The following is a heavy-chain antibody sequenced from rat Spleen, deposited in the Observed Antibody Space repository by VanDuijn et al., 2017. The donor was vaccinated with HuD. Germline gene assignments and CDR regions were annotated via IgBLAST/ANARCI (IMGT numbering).Heavy chain of an antibody. CDR2: ITKTGGVI. J-gene: IGHJ1*01. Sequence: EVQLVESGGDLVQPGRSLKLSCAASGFTFSNYGMTWIRQAPGKGLEWVASITKTGGVIYYPDSVKGRFTISRHNAQNTLYLQMNSLRSEDTATYYCSGSRVPWYLDFWGPGTMVTVSS. CDR1: GFTFSNYG. D-gene: IGHD1-11*01. V-gene: IGHV5-31*01. CDR3: SGSRVPWYLDF.